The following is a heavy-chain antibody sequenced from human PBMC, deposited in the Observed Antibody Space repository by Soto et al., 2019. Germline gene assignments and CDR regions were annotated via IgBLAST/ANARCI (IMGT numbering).Heavy chain of an antibody. CDR1: GGTFSSYA. Sequence: QVHLVQSGAEVKKPGSPVKFSCKASGGTFSSYAISWVRQAPGQGLEWMGGIIPISGTANYAQKFQGRVTITADESTSTTYMELSSLRSEDTAVYYCARSQGSSTSLEIYYYYYYGMDVWGQGTTVTVSS. CDR3: ARSQGSSTSLEIYYYYYYGMDV. V-gene: IGHV1-69*01. D-gene: IGHD2-2*01. CDR2: IIPISGTA. J-gene: IGHJ6*02.